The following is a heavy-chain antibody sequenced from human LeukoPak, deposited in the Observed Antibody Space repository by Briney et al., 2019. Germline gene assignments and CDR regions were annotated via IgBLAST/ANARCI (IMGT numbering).Heavy chain of an antibody. J-gene: IGHJ4*02. Sequence: PGESLRLSXAASGFTLSSYWMSWVRQAPGKGLEWVANIKYDGSGKYYADSVKGRFTISRDDAKNSLYLEMNSLRAEDTAVYYCAKLISSGYYYDLDYWGQGTLVTVSS. D-gene: IGHD3-22*01. V-gene: IGHV3-7*01. CDR2: IKYDGSGK. CDR3: AKLISSGYYYDLDY. CDR1: GFTLSSYW.